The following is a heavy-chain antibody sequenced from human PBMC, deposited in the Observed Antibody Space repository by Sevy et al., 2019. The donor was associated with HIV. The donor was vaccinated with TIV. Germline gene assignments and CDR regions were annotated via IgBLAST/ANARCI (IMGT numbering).Heavy chain of an antibody. CDR2: IRSKAYGGTT. D-gene: IGHD2-8*01. V-gene: IGHV3-49*03. J-gene: IGHJ3*02. CDR1: GFTFGDYA. CDR3: XXXXGVGAFDI. Sequence: GGSLRLSCTASGFTFGDYAMSWFRQAPGKGLEWVGFIRSKAYGGTTEYAASVKGRFTISRDDSKSIAYLQMNSLKTXXXXXXXXXXXXGVGAFDIWGQGTMVTVSS.